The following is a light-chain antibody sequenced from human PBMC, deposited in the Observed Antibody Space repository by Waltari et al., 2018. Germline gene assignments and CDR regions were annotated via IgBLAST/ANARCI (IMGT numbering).Light chain of an antibody. V-gene: IGLV2-8*01. Sequence: QSALTQPPSASGSPGQSVTIPCPGTSGDVWGYNYVSWYQHHPGTAPKVLSYEVSKRPSGVPDRFSGSKSGNTASLTVSGLQGEDEADYYRVSYAAGSNYVFGTGTKVTVL. CDR3: VSYAAGSNYV. CDR1: SGDVWGYNY. J-gene: IGLJ1*01. CDR2: EVS.